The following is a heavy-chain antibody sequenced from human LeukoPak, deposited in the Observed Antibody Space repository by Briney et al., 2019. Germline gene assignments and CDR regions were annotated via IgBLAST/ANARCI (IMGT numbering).Heavy chain of an antibody. CDR2: IVVGSGNT. D-gene: IGHD5-12*01. Sequence: SVKVSCKASGFTFTSSAVQWVRQARGQRLEWIGWIVVGSGNTNYAQKFQERVTITRDMSTSTAYMGLSSLRSKDTAVYYCAAVGYSGYDSGAFDIWGQGTMVTVSS. CDR3: AAVGYSGYDSGAFDI. J-gene: IGHJ3*02. CDR1: GFTFTSSA. V-gene: IGHV1-58*01.